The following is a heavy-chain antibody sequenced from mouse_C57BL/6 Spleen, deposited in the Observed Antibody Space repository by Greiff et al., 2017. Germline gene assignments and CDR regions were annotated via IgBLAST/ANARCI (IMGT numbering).Heavy chain of an antibody. J-gene: IGHJ3*01. CDR1: GYTFTDYY. V-gene: IGHV1-76*01. CDR2: IYPGSGNT. D-gene: IGHD2-3*01. Sequence: VQRVESGAELVRPGASVKLSCKASGYTFTDYYINWVKQRPGQGLEWIARIYPGSGNTYYNEKFKGKATLTAEKSSSTAYMQLSSLTSEDSAVYCCARDDGYPKGFAYWGQGTLVTVSA. CDR3: ARDDGYPKGFAY.